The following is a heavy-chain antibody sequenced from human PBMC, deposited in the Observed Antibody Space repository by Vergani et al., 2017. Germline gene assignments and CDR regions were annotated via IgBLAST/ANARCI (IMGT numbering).Heavy chain of an antibody. Sequence: QVQLQQWGAGLLKPSETLSLTCAVYGGSFSGYYWSWIRQPPGKGLEWIGEINHSGSTNYNPSLKSRVTISVDTSKNQFSLKRSSVTAADTAVYYCARGGPGYFTMVRGAVDYWGQGTLVTVSS. V-gene: IGHV4-34*01. D-gene: IGHD3-10*01. CDR1: GGSFSGYY. CDR2: INHSGST. J-gene: IGHJ4*02. CDR3: ARGGPGYFTMVRGAVDY.